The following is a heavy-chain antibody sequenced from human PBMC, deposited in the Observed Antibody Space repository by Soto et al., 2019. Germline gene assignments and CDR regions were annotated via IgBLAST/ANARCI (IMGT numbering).Heavy chain of an antibody. V-gene: IGHV1-69*13. CDR2: IIPIFGTA. CDR1: GGTFSSYA. D-gene: IGHD1-26*01. CDR3: ARGYSGSYGHAFDI. Sequence: GAAVKVSCKACGGTFSSYAISWVRQAPGQGLEWMGGIIPIFGTANYAQKFQGRVTITADESTSTAYMELSSLRSEDTAVYYCARGYSGSYGHAFDIWGQGTMVTVSS. J-gene: IGHJ3*02.